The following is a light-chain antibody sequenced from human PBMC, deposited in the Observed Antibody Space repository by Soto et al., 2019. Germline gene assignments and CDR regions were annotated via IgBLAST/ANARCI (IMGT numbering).Light chain of an antibody. J-gene: IGLJ2*01. V-gene: IGLV2-14*01. CDR3: SSYTSSSAPHVV. CDR2: EVT. CDR1: SSDVGGYYY. Sequence: QSALTQPSSVSGSPGKSITISCTGTSSDVGGYYYVSWYQHHPGKAPKIIIYEVTNRPSGVSSRFSGSNSGNTASLIISGLQAEDEAEYYCSSYTSSSAPHVVFGGGTQLTVL.